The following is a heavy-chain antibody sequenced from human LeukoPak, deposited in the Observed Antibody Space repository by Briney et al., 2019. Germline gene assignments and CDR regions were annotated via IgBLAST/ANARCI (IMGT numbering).Heavy chain of an antibody. J-gene: IGHJ6*02. CDR1: GGSISTYY. V-gene: IGHV4-4*07. CDR3: ARTPYYGMDV. Sequence: PETLSLTCTVSGGSISTYYWSWIRQPAGKGLEWIGHIYTSGSTNYNPSLKSRVTMSVDTSKNQFSLKLSSVTAADTVVYYCARTPYYGMDVWGQGTTVTVSS. CDR2: IYTSGST.